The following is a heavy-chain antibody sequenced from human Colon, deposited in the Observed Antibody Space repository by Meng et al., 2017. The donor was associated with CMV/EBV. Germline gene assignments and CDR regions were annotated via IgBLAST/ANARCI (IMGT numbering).Heavy chain of an antibody. CDR3: ARDDSSTWHRNFDS. CDR1: GDLVSSGSYY. J-gene: IGHJ4*02. V-gene: IGHV4-61*01. D-gene: IGHD6-13*01. Sequence: ESLKISCTVSGDLVSSGSYYWSWIRQPPGKGLEWIGYIYYSGSTNHNPSLKSRVTLSADKSKNQFSLKLTSVTAADTAVYYCARDDSSTWHRNFDSWGQGILVTVSS. CDR2: IYYSGST.